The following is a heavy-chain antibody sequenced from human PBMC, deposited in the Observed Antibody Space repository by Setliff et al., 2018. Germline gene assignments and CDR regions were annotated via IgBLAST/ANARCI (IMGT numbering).Heavy chain of an antibody. V-gene: IGHV4-39*01. CDR1: GGSISSSSYY. CDR2: IYYSGST. CDR3: ARRRRDDSSGYYYVGWFDP. J-gene: IGHJ5*02. D-gene: IGHD3-22*01. Sequence: SETLSLTCTVSGGSISSSSYYWGWIRQPPGKGLEWIGSIYYSGSTYYNPSLKSRVTISVDTSKDQFSLKLSSVTAADTAVYYCARRRRDDSSGYYYVGWFDPWGQGTLVTVSS.